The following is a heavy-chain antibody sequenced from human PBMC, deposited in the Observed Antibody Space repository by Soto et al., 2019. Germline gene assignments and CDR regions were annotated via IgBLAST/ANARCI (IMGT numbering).Heavy chain of an antibody. CDR1: GYSFTSYW. J-gene: IGHJ4*02. V-gene: IGHV5-51*01. Sequence: LGESLKISCKGSGYSFTSYWIGWVRQMPGKGLEWMGIIYPGDSDTRYSPSFQGQVTISADKSISTAYLQWSSLKASDTAMYYCARQVAAVAGPFDYWGQGTLVTVSS. CDR3: ARQVAAVAGPFDY. D-gene: IGHD6-19*01. CDR2: IYPGDSDT.